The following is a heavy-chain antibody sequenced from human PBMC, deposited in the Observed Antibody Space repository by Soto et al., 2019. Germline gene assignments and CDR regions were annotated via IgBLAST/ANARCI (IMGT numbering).Heavy chain of an antibody. CDR1: GYIFTCYW. CDR2: IDPSGSYT. Sequence: GASLKICWTGSGYIFTCYWISWVRQMRGKGLEWMGRIDPSGSYTNYSQSFQGHVTIAADKSISTAYLQWSSLKAADNAMYYCATHSRNTSRGEYHYYSYGMDVWGQGTTVSVSS. J-gene: IGHJ6*02. V-gene: IGHV5-10-1*01. D-gene: IGHD3-16*01. CDR3: ATHSRNTSRGEYHYYSYGMDV.